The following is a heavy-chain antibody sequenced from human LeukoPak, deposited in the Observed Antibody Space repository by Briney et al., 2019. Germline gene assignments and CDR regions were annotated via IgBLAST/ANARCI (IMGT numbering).Heavy chain of an antibody. CDR1: GFTLSSYW. Sequence: PGGSLRLSCAASGFTLSSYWMSWVRQAPGKGLEWVANIKQDGSEKYYVDSVKGRFTISRDNAKNSLYLQMNSLRAEDTAVYYCARDRATLDYWGQGTLVTVSS. CDR3: ARDRATLDY. CDR2: IKQDGSEK. D-gene: IGHD1-26*01. V-gene: IGHV3-7*01. J-gene: IGHJ4*02.